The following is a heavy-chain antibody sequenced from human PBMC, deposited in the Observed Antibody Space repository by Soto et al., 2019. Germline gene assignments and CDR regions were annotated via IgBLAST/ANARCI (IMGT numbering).Heavy chain of an antibody. Sequence: GGSLRLSCAAAGFDFEDYAMHWVRQVPGKGLEWVSLTNSDGTDSYYMDSVKGRFTISRDNAKSTLYLQMDRLRPEDTALYFCAKSLYYYDSSPLDHWGQGTLVTV. CDR3: AKSLYYYDSSPLDH. CDR1: GFDFEDYA. V-gene: IGHV3-43D*04. J-gene: IGHJ4*02. D-gene: IGHD3-22*01. CDR2: TNSDGTDS.